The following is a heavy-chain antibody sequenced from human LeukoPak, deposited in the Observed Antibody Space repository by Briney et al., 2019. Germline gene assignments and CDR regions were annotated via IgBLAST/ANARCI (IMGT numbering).Heavy chain of an antibody. CDR2: IYSGGST. CDR3: ARARGLVVVPAAMVY. J-gene: IGHJ4*02. V-gene: IGHV3-66*01. D-gene: IGHD2-2*01. Sequence: GGSLRLSCAASGFTVSSNYMSWVRQAPGKGLEWVSVIYSGGSTYYADSVKGRFTISRDNSKNTLYLQMNSLRAEDTAVYYCARARGLVVVPAAMVYWGQGTLVTVSS. CDR1: GFTVSSNY.